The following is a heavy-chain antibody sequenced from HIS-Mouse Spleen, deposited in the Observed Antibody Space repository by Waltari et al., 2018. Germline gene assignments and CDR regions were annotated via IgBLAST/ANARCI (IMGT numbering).Heavy chain of an antibody. Sequence: QVTLRESGPALVKPTQTLTLTCTFSGFSLSTSGMCVSWIRQPPGKALEWLARIDWDDDKYYSTSLKTRLTISRDTSKNQVVLTMPNMDPLDTATYYCARIAEGYTSGWYAFDYWGQGTLVTVSS. J-gene: IGHJ4*02. CDR2: IDWDDDK. CDR3: ARIAEGYTSGWYAFDY. CDR1: GFSLSTSGMC. D-gene: IGHD6-19*01. V-gene: IGHV2-70*15.